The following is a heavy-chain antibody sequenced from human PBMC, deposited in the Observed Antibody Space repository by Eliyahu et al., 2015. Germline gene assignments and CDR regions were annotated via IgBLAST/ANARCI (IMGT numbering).Heavy chain of an antibody. J-gene: IGHJ5*02. CDR3: AQEYEGIAARGVPSIWFDP. CDR2: IXWNDDK. CDR1: GFSLSTSGVG. D-gene: IGHD6-6*01. Sequence: QITLKESGPTLVKPTQTLTLTCXFSGFSLSTSGVGVGWIRQPPGKALEWLALIXWNDDKRYSPSLKSRLTITKDTSKNQVVLTMTNMDPVDTATYYCAQEYEGIAARGVPSIWFDPWGQGTLVTVSS. V-gene: IGHV2-5*01.